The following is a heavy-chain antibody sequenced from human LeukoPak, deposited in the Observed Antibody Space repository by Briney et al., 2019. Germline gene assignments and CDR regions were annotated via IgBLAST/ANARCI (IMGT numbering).Heavy chain of an antibody. CDR1: GGSISSYY. CDR2: IYTSGST. CDR3: ARDLMITFGGVITNWFDP. J-gene: IGHJ5*02. V-gene: IGHV4-4*07. Sequence: SETLSLTCTVSGGSISSYYWGWIRQPAGKGLEWIGRIYTSGSTNYNPSLKSRVTMSVDTSKNQFSLKLSSVTAADTAVYYCARDLMITFGGVITNWFDPWGQGTLVTVSS. D-gene: IGHD3-16*02.